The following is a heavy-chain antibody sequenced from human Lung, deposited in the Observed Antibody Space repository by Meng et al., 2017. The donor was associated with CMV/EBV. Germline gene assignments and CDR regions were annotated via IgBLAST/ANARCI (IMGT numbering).Heavy chain of an antibody. CDR2: IYSGGSST. V-gene: IGHV3-23*03. CDR3: AKDHRARYCSGGSCYYYYGMDV. Sequence: SFAASGFTFSSYAMSWVRQAPGKGLEWVSVIYSGGSSTYYADSVKGRFTISRDNSKNTLYLQMNSLRAEDTAVYYCAKDHRARYCSGGSCYYYYGMDVWGQGTRVTVSS. CDR1: GFTFSSYA. J-gene: IGHJ6*01. D-gene: IGHD2-15*01.